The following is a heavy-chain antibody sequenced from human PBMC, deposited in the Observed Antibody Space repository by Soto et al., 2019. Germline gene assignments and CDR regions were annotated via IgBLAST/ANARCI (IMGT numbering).Heavy chain of an antibody. CDR1: GYTFTSYG. V-gene: IGHV1-18*01. D-gene: IGHD3-3*01. J-gene: IGHJ6*03. CDR2: ISAYNGNT. CDR3: ARDRPAYDFWRGNGDYYYYYMDV. Sequence: QVQLVQSGAEVKKPGASVKVSCKASGYTFTSYGINWVRQAPGQGLEWMGWISAYNGNTNYAQKLQGRVTMTTDTSTSTAYMELRSLRSDDTAVYYCARDRPAYDFWRGNGDYYYYYMDVWGKGTTVTVSS.